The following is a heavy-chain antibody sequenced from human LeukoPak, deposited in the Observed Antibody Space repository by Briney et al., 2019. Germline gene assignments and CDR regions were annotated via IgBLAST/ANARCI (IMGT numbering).Heavy chain of an antibody. J-gene: IGHJ4*02. CDR3: ARLASGSYGPLTPFDY. Sequence: PSETLSLTCAVYGGSFSGYYWSWIRQPPGKGLEWIGDIYYSGSTNYNPPLKSRVTISVDTSKNQFSLRLSSVTAADTAVYYSARLASGSYGPLTPFDYWGQGTLVTVSS. V-gene: IGHV4-59*08. CDR1: GGSFSGYY. CDR2: IYYSGST. D-gene: IGHD1-26*01.